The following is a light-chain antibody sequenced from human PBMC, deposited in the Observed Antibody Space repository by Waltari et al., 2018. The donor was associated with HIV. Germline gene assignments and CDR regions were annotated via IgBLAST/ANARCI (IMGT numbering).Light chain of an antibody. Sequence: SCELTQPPSVSVSPGQTARITCSGDALSQTHASWYQQNSGQAPTLLIYKDTERPAGIPERFSGSNSGTRVTLTISGIQAQDEADYYCQSGNSSGAVVFGGGTKLTVL. CDR2: KDT. V-gene: IGLV3-25*03. J-gene: IGLJ2*01. CDR1: ALSQTH. CDR3: QSGNSSGAVV.